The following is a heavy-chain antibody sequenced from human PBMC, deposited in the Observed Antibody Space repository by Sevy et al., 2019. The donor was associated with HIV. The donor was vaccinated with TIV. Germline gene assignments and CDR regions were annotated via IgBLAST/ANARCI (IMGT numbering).Heavy chain of an antibody. CDR3: ARGNMITFGRVIATFDA. CDR2: INPNSGAT. J-gene: IGHJ4*02. Sequence: ASVKVSCKASGYTFTGHYIHWVRQAPGQGLEWMGLINPNSGATKYAQNFQGRVTMTRDTSISAAYMDLSGLRSDDTAVYYCARGNMITFGRVIATFDAWGRGTQVTVSS. CDR1: GYTFTGHY. D-gene: IGHD3-16*02. V-gene: IGHV1-2*02.